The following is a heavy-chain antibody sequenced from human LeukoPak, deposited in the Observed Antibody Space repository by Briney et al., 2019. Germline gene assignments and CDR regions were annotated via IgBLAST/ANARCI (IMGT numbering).Heavy chain of an antibody. CDR3: ARGGAAADL. J-gene: IGHJ2*01. CDR1: GGSISSGSYY. Sequence: SETLSLTCTVSGGSISSGSYYWSWIRQPAGKGLEWIGRIYTSGSTNYNPSLKSRVTISVDTSKNQFSLKLSSVTAADTAVYYCARGGAAADLWGRGTLVTVSS. D-gene: IGHD6-13*01. CDR2: IYTSGST. V-gene: IGHV4-61*02.